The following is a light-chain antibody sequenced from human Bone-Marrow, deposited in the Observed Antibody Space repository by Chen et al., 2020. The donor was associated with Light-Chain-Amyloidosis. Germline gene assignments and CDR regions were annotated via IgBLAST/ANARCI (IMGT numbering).Light chain of an antibody. Sequence: QSVLTQPPSASGTPGQRVTISCSGSSSNIGSNYVYWYQQLPGMAPKLLIYRKNQRPSGVPDRFSGSKSGNSASLAISGLRSEDEADYYCAAWDDSLSGVFGGGTKLTVL. CDR1: SSNIGSNY. V-gene: IGLV1-47*01. CDR3: AAWDDSLSGV. J-gene: IGLJ3*02. CDR2: RKN.